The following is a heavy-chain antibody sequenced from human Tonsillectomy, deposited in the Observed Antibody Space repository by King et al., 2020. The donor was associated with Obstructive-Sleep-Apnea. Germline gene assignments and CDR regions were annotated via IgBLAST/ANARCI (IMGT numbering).Heavy chain of an antibody. Sequence: QLQESGPGLVKPSETLSLTCTVSGGSIGTYYWSWIRQPPGKGLEWIGYIYYSGTSNYNPSLKRRVTITVDTSKNQFSLMLPSVTAADAAVYYCARAPYGSGIIDWFDPWGQGTLVTVSS. V-gene: IGHV4-59*01. J-gene: IGHJ5*02. CDR3: ARAPYGSGIIDWFDP. CDR2: IYYSGTS. D-gene: IGHD3-10*01. CDR1: GGSIGTYY.